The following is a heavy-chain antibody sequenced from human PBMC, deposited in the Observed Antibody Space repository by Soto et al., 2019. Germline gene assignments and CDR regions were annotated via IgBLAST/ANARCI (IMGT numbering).Heavy chain of an antibody. V-gene: IGHV3-23*01. J-gene: IGHJ4*02. CDR1: GITFSSYA. CDR2: ISGGGGTT. Sequence: VQLLESGGGLVQPGGSLRLSCAASGITFSSYAMSWVRQAPGKGLEWVSAISGGGGTTYYADSVKGRFTISRDNSKNTLYLRMNSLRAEDTAVYYCAKDTSFDFWGQGTLVTVSS. CDR3: AKDTSFDF.